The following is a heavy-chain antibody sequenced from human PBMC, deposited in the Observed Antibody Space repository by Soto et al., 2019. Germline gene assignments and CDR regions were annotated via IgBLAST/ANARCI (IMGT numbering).Heavy chain of an antibody. J-gene: IGHJ5*02. D-gene: IGHD2-21*02. CDR1: GGTFSSYA. V-gene: IGHV1-69*01. CDR2: IIPIFGTA. Sequence: QVQLVQSGAEVKKPGSSVKVSCKASGGTFSSYAISWVRQAPGQGLEWMGGIIPIFGTANYAQKFQGRVTITADESTSTAYRELSSLRSEDTAVYYCARDAYCGGDCYLPRFDPWGQGTLVTVSS. CDR3: ARDAYCGGDCYLPRFDP.